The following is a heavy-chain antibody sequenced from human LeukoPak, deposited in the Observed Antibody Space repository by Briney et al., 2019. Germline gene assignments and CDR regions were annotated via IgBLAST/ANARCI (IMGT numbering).Heavy chain of an antibody. CDR1: GFMFSDYY. CDR2: ISNDSVDK. V-gene: IGHV3-11*04. CDR3: ARRDWVSGAVRAFDI. D-gene: IGHD3-3*01. J-gene: IGHJ3*02. Sequence: GGSLRLSCVGSGFMFSDYYMSWIRQAPGKGLEWVSYISNDSVDKYYVDSVRGRFTISRDNAKKSMYLQMSGLRVENTAVYYCARRDWVSGAVRAFDIWGQGTMVTVSS.